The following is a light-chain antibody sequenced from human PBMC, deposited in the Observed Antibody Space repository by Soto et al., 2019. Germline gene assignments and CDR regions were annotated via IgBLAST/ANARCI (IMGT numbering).Light chain of an antibody. CDR2: AAS. J-gene: IGKJ1*01. V-gene: IGKV1-27*01. Sequence: DIQMTQSPSSLSASVGDRVTITCRASQGISSFLAWYQQRPGKVPKLLIYAASRLHFGVPSRFSGSGSGTDFTLTISSLQPEDVGTYYCQEYNSAPQTFGQGTKVEIK. CDR3: QEYNSAPQT. CDR1: QGISSF.